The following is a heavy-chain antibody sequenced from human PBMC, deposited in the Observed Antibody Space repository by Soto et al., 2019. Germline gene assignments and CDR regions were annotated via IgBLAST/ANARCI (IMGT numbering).Heavy chain of an antibody. Sequence: QVQLVQSGAEVKKPGSSVKVSCKASGGTFGSYAISWVRQAPGQGLEWMGGIIPIPGTANYAQKFKGRVKIAADESTSKAYMERSSLRSEDTAVYYCARSQGSSTSLEIYYYYYYGMDVWGQGTTVTVSS. CDR2: IIPIPGTA. CDR3: ARSQGSSTSLEIYYYYYYGMDV. J-gene: IGHJ6*02. D-gene: IGHD2-2*01. CDR1: GGTFGSYA. V-gene: IGHV1-69*01.